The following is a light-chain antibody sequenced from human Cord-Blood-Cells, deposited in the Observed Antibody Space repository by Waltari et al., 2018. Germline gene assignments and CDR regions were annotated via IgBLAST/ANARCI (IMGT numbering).Light chain of an antibody. CDR1: QLGVTY. V-gene: IGLV3-1*01. CDR3: QAWDSSTAYV. CDR2: QDS. Sequence: SYELTQPPSVSVSPGQTASITCPVDQLGVTYACWYQQKPGQSPVLVIYQDSKRPSGIPERFSGSNSGNTATLTISGTQAMDEADYYCQAWDSSTAYVFGTGTKVTVL. J-gene: IGLJ1*01.